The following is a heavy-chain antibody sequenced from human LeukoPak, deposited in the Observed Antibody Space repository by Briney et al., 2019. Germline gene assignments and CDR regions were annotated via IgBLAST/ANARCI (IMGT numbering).Heavy chain of an antibody. Sequence: SETLSLLCTLSCGSISSSSYCWGWIRQPPGKGLEWIGGIYYSGSIYYNPSLKSRVTISVDTSKNPFSLKLISVTAADTAVYYCARHVYSSSCIYYYYYVDVWGKGTTVTVSS. V-gene: IGHV4-39*01. J-gene: IGHJ6*03. CDR3: ARHVYSSSCIYYYYYVDV. CDR1: CGSISSSSYC. D-gene: IGHD6-13*01. CDR2: IYYSGSI.